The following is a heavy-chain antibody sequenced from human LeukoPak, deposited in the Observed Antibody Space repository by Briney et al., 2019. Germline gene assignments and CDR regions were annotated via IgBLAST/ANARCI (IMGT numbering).Heavy chain of an antibody. CDR3: AHEQSDTDTEHWHFDL. J-gene: IGHJ2*01. Sequence: SGPTLVNPTQTLTLTCSVSGFSLSTSGVGVAWIRQPPGKALEWLALIYWNDDNRYNPSLKSRLTITKDTSKNQVVLTMTNMDLVDTATYFCAHEQSDTDTEHWHFDLWGRGTLVTVSS. CDR2: IYWNDDN. V-gene: IGHV2-5*01. D-gene: IGHD5-18*01. CDR1: GFSLSTSGVG.